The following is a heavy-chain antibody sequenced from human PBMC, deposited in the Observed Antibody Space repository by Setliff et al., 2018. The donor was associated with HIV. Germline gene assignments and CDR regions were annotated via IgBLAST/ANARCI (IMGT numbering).Heavy chain of an antibody. CDR2: ISGHSDRT. V-gene: IGHV1-18*01. Sequence: ASVKVSCKASGYTFTRYGISWVRQAPGQGLEWMGWISGHSDRTNFAPKFQGRVSLTMDSFTSTAYMDLRSLRPDDTATYFCARGWELSVWGQGTLVTVSS. J-gene: IGHJ4*02. CDR3: ARGWELSV. CDR1: GYTFTRYG. D-gene: IGHD1-26*01.